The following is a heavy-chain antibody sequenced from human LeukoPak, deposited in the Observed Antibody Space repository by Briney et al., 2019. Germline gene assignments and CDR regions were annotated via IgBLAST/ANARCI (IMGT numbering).Heavy chain of an antibody. Sequence: ASVKVSCKASGYTFTSYGISWVRQAPGQGLEWMGWISAYNGNTNYAPKLQGRVTMPTDTSTSTAYMELRSLRSDDTAVYYCARIYVVRGVTIFQHWGQGTLVTVSS. D-gene: IGHD3-10*01. CDR3: ARIYVVRGVTIFQH. CDR1: GYTFTSYG. J-gene: IGHJ1*01. CDR2: ISAYNGNT. V-gene: IGHV1-18*01.